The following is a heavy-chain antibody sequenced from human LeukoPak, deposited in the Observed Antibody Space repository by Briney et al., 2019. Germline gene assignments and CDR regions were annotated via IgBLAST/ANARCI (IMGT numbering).Heavy chain of an antibody. CDR1: SGSIRSYY. CDR2: IHYSEST. V-gene: IGHV4-59*08. CDR3: ASRVGIFSDDLDI. J-gene: IGHJ3*02. D-gene: IGHD3-3*01. Sequence: PSETLSLTCTVSSGSIRSYYWSWIRQPPGKGLEWIGYIHYSESTKYNPSLKSRATMSVDTSKNQFSLKLRSVSAAGTAVNYCASRVGIFSDDLDIRGQGTLVTVSS.